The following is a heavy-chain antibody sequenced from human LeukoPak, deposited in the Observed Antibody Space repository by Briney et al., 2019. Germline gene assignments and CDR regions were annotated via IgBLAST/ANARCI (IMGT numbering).Heavy chain of an antibody. CDR3: ARGSSYYYY. CDR1: GFIFSSYG. J-gene: IGHJ4*02. Sequence: GGSLRLSCAASGFIFSSYGMSWVRQAPGKGLEWVANIKPGGSEKYYVDSVKGRFTISRVNAKDSLYLQMNSLRAEDTAVYYCARGSSYYYYWGQGTLVTVSS. V-gene: IGHV3-7*05. D-gene: IGHD3-22*01. CDR2: IKPGGSEK.